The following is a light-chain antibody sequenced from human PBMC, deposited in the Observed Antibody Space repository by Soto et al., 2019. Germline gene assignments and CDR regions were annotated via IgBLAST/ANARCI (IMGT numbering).Light chain of an antibody. CDR1: QSAGNF. Sequence: EIVLTQSPGTLSLSPGERATLSCRASQSAGNFLAWYQQKPGQAPRILIYYISTRATGIPARFSGSGSGTEFTLTINSLQSEDSAVYYCQQHKQWPITFGQGTRLEIK. CDR3: QQHKQWPIT. CDR2: YIS. V-gene: IGKV3D-15*01. J-gene: IGKJ5*01.